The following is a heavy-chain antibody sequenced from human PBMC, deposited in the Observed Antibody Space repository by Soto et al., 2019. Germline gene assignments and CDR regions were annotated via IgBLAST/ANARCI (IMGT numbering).Heavy chain of an antibody. CDR2: IIPIFGTA. CDR1: GGTFSSYA. CDR3: ARVGTNSAFRYFDWLQPDNWFDP. D-gene: IGHD3-9*01. J-gene: IGHJ5*02. Sequence: QVQLVQSGAEVKKPGSSVKVSCKASGGTFSSYAISWVRQAPGQGLEWMGGIIPIFGTANYGQKFQGRVTITADESTSTAYMELSSLRSEDTAVYYCARVGTNSAFRYFDWLQPDNWFDPWGQGTLVTVSS. V-gene: IGHV1-69*01.